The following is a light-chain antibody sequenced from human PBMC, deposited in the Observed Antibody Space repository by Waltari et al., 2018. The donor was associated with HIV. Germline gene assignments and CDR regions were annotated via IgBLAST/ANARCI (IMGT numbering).Light chain of an antibody. Sequence: EIVLTQYPRTLSLSPGDGGTIFCRASQAIDSSHLAWYQHKVGQSPRLLIYGGSVRATDVPDRFSGSVSGTEFTLTIARVEPEDFAVYYCQQFDMLPETYGQGTKVE. CDR1: QAIDSSH. CDR2: GGS. J-gene: IGKJ1*01. V-gene: IGKV3-20*01. CDR3: QQFDMLPET.